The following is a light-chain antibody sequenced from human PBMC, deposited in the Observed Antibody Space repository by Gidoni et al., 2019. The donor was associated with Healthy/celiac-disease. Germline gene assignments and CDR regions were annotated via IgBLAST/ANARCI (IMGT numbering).Light chain of an antibody. CDR2: DDS. V-gene: IGLV3-21*02. J-gene: IGLJ2*01. Sequence: SSVLTQPPSVSLAPGHTARITCGGNNIVSKSVHWYQQKPGQAPGLVVYDDSDRPSGIPERFSGSNSGNTATLTISRVEAGDEADYYCQVWDSSSDHPVFGGGTKLTVL. CDR1: NIVSKS. CDR3: QVWDSSSDHPV.